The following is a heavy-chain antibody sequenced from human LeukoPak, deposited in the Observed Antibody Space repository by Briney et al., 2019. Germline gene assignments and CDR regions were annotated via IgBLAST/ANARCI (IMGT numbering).Heavy chain of an antibody. CDR2: IYPSNSDT. CDR3: ARRYTIFGVITVDY. V-gene: IGHV5-51*01. D-gene: IGHD3-3*01. J-gene: IGHJ4*02. CDR1: GYSFTSYW. Sequence: VESLKIYCKGFGYSFTSYWIAWVRQMPGKGLEWMGLIYPSNSDTKYSPSFQGHVTISADKSISNAYLQWSNVKASDTAMYYCARRYTIFGVITVDYWGQGTLVSVSS.